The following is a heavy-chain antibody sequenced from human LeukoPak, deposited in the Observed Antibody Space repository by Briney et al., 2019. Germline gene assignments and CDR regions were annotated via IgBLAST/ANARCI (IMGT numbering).Heavy chain of an antibody. D-gene: IGHD6-19*01. Sequence: GEPLKISCQGSGYSFTNYWIGWVRQMPGKGLEWMGIIYPGDSDTRYSPSFQGQVTISADKSINTAYLQWASLKASDTAMYYCARHGAVAHTTLPFDPWGQGTLVTVSS. V-gene: IGHV5-51*01. CDR3: ARHGAVAHTTLPFDP. CDR2: IYPGDSDT. J-gene: IGHJ5*02. CDR1: GYSFTNYW.